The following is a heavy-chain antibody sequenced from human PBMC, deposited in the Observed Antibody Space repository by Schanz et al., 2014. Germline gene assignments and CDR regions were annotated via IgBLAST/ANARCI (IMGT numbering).Heavy chain of an antibody. CDR2: VDSTGGGT. Sequence: VQLVESGGGVVQPGRSLRLSCAASGFSFSTYAMHWVRQAPGKGLEWVSSVDSTGGGTYYADSVKGRFTTSRDNSRDTLYLQMSSLRAEDTAVYYCARPLGPNYYYYGLDVWGQGTTVTVSS. V-gene: IGHV3-23*04. CDR1: GFSFSTYA. J-gene: IGHJ6*02. CDR3: ARPLGPNYYYYGLDV.